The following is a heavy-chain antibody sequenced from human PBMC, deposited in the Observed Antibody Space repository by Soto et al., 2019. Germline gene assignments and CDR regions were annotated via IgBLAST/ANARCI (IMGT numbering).Heavy chain of an antibody. CDR1: GFTFSSYA. CDR2: ISGSGGST. Sequence: EVQLLESGGGLVQPGGSLRLSCAASGFTFSSYAMSWVRQAPGKGLEWVSAISGSGGSTYYADSVKGRFTSSRDNPKNTLYLQMNSLRAEDTAVYYCAKDTSWYRRLDWYFDLWGRGTLVTVSS. D-gene: IGHD2-2*01. V-gene: IGHV3-23*01. J-gene: IGHJ2*01. CDR3: AKDTSWYRRLDWYFDL.